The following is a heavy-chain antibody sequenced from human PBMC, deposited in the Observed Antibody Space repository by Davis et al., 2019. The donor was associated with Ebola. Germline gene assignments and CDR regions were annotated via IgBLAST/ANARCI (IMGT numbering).Heavy chain of an antibody. V-gene: IGHV4-59*01. Sequence: SDPLSLTCSVPGGSISSYYWSWIRQPPGKGLEWIGYIYYSGITNYNPSLKRRVTISVDRSKNQFSLRLSFVTAADTAFYYCAGGREYRYPNWGQGTLVTVSS. CDR2: IYYSGIT. CDR1: GGSISSYY. D-gene: IGHD5-12*01. J-gene: IGHJ4*02. CDR3: AGGREYRYPN.